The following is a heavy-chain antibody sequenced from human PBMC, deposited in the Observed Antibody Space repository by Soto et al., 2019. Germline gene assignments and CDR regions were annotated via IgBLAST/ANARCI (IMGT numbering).Heavy chain of an antibody. CDR1: GGSISSGAYS. D-gene: IGHD2-21*01. V-gene: IGHV4-30-2*01. CDR3: ARANPGLNCLDV. Sequence: QQQLQESGSGLVKPSETLSLTCAVSGGSISSGAYSWSWIRQPPGKGLEWIAYIYQSGSTYYNPSLKTRVTILVDRSKNQFSLKLTSVTAADTAVYYCARANPGLNCLDVWGQGKMVTVSS. J-gene: IGHJ3*01. CDR2: IYQSGST.